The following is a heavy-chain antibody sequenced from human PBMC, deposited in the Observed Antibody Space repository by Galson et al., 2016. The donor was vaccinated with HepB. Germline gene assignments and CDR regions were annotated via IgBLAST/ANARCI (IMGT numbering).Heavy chain of an antibody. D-gene: IGHD2-2*01. V-gene: IGHV3-33*01. CDR2: IWYDGSNK. Sequence: SLRLSCAASGFTFSSYGMHWVRQAPGKGLEWVAVIWYDGSNKYYADSVKGRFTISRDNSKNTPYLQMNSLRAEDTAVYYCARDGLYCGSTSCYLDVWGQGTTVTVSS. CDR3: ARDGLYCGSTSCYLDV. J-gene: IGHJ6*02. CDR1: GFTFSSYG.